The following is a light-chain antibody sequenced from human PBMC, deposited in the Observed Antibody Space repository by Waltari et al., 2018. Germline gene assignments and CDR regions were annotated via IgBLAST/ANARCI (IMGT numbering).Light chain of an antibody. V-gene: IGKV1-17*03. J-gene: IGKJ5*01. CDR1: QDIGNY. Sequence: DIQMTQPPSALSASVGDRVAFTCRASQDIGNYLAWFQQKPGTVPKRLIYAVSSLESGVPSRFSGSDSGTEFTLTINRLQPEDLATYFCLQHYTYPPTFGQGTRLEI. CDR3: LQHYTYPPT. CDR2: AVS.